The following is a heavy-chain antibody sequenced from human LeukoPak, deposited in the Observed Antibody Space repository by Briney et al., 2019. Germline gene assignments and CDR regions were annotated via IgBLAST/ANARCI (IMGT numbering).Heavy chain of an antibody. CDR1: GFIFGTHE. D-gene: IGHD3-10*01. J-gene: IGHJ4*02. CDR3: ARNPKEVRELILYYFDY. Sequence: GGSLRLSCAASGFIFGTHEMNWVRQAPGKGLEWVSYISGSGTTVAYADSVRGRFTISRDNAKNSLYLQMNSLRAEDTAVYYCARNPKEVRELILYYFDYWGPGTLVTVS. V-gene: IGHV3-48*03. CDR2: ISGSGTTV.